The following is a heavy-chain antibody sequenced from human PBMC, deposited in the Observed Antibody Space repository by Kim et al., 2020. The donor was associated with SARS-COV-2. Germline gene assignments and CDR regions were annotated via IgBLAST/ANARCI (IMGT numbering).Heavy chain of an antibody. J-gene: IGHJ4*02. CDR3: ARVEVYDSSGYYLDY. CDR1: GGTFSSYA. CDR2: IIPIFGTA. V-gene: IGHV1-69*13. Sequence: SVKVSCKASGGTFSSYAISWVRQAPGQGLEWMGGIIPIFGTANYAQKFQGRLTNTADESTSTAYMELSSLRSEDTAVYYCARVEVYDSSGYYLDYWGQGTLVTVSS. D-gene: IGHD3-22*01.